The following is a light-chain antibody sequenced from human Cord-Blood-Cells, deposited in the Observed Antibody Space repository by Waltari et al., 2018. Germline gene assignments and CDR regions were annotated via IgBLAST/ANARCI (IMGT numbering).Light chain of an antibody. CDR1: QSVSSN. J-gene: IGKJ4*01. CDR3: QEYNNWPPPT. V-gene: IGKV3-15*01. CDR2: GAS. Sequence: DIVMTQSPATLSVTPGERATLPCRASQSVSSNLAWYQQKPGQAPRLHSYGASTRATGIPARFSGSGCGTEFTLTISTLQAEDFAVYYCQEYNNWPPPTFGGGTKVET.